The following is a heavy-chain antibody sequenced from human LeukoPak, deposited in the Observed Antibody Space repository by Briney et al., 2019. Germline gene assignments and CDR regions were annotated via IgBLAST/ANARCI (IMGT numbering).Heavy chain of an antibody. J-gene: IGHJ4*02. CDR1: GFTFSTYW. CDR2: IKGDGSST. Sequence: GGSLRLSCAASGFTFSTYWMHWVPQAPGKGLVWVARIKGDGSSTIYADSVKGRFTISRDNSKNTLYLQTSSLRAEDTAVYYCARASTTVPNLLDHWGRGTLVTVSS. D-gene: IGHD4-17*01. CDR3: ARASTTVPNLLDH. V-gene: IGHV3-74*01.